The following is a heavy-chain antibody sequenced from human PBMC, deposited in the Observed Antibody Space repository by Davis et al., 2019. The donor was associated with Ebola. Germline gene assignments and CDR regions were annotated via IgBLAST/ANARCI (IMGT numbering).Heavy chain of an antibody. V-gene: IGHV5-10-1*01. J-gene: IGHJ5*02. CDR2: IDPSDSYT. Sequence: GASLITSCKCSGYSSTSYWISWVRQMPRKGLEWMGRIDPSDSYTNYSPSFQGHVTISADKSISTAYLQWSSLKASDTAMYYCARTLNGFGVDPRYIVVVPAAPPRVNWFDPWGQGTLVTVSS. CDR1: GYSSTSYW. CDR3: ARTLNGFGVDPRYIVVVPAAPPRVNWFDP. D-gene: IGHD2-2*01.